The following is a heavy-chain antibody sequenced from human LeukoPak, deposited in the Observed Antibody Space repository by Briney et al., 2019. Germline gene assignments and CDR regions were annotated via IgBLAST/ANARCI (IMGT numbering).Heavy chain of an antibody. CDR2: ISYDGGTK. D-gene: IGHD4-23*01. CDR1: GFTFSSYG. V-gene: IGHV3-30*18. Sequence: GGSLRLSCAASGFTFSSYGMHWVRQAPGKGLEWVAVISYDGGTKYYADSVRGRFTISRDDSKNTLYVQMNGLRPEDTALYYCAKDQVGGPSGGNVDYWGQGTLVTVSS. J-gene: IGHJ4*02. CDR3: AKDQVGGPSGGNVDY.